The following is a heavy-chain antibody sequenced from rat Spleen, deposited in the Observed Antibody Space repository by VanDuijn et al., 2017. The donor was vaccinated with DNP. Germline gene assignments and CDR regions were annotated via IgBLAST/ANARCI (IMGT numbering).Heavy chain of an antibody. CDR1: GFTFSNYD. D-gene: IGHD1-2*01. J-gene: IGHJ4*01. Sequence: EVKLVESGGGLVEPGRSVKVSCVASGFTFSNYDMAWVRQAPTKGLEWVASISPSGGSTYYRDSVKGRFTVSRDNAKSSLYLQMDSLRSEDTATYYCARHRHYSSYFEAMDAWGQGTSVTVSS. CDR3: ARHRHYSSYFEAMDA. CDR2: ISPSGGST. V-gene: IGHV5-25*01.